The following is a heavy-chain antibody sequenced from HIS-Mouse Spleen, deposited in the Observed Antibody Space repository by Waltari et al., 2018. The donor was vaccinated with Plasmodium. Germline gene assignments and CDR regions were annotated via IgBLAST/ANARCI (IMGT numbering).Heavy chain of an antibody. D-gene: IGHD1-26*01. CDR3: ATPRVGGSYFDY. CDR1: GFTVSSNY. Sequence: EVQLVESGGGLVQPGGSLRLSCAASGFTVSSNYMSWVRQAPGKGLEWVSGIYSGGSTYYADSVKGRVTISRDNSKNTLDLQMNSLRAEDTAVYYCATPRVGGSYFDYWGQGTLVTVSS. V-gene: IGHV3-66*01. CDR2: IYSGGST. J-gene: IGHJ4*02.